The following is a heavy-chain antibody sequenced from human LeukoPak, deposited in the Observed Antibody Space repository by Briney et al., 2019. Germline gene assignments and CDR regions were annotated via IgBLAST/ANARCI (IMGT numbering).Heavy chain of an antibody. CDR2: IRGSGGST. CDR1: GFTFSSYW. V-gene: IGHV3-23*01. D-gene: IGHD4-11*01. J-gene: IGHJ3*02. Sequence: GGSLRLSCAASGFTFSSYWMNWVRQAPGKGLEWVSAIRGSGGSTYYADSVRGRFTISRDNSKNTLYVHMNSLRAEDTAIYYCAKDLVDYGNDGPGAFHIWGQGTMVTVSS. CDR3: AKDLVDYGNDGPGAFHI.